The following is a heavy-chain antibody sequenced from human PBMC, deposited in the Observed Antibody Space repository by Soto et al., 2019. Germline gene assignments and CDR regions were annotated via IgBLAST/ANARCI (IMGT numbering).Heavy chain of an antibody. CDR3: ARDIVVVVAATIGRWFDP. D-gene: IGHD2-15*01. CDR2: IKQDGSEK. CDR1: GFTFCSYW. J-gene: IGHJ5*02. Sequence: GGSPRLSCAAPGFTFCSYWMSWVRQAPGEGVEWVANIKQDGSEKYYVDSVKGRFTISRDNAKNSLYLQMNSLRAEDTAVYYCARDIVVVVAATIGRWFDPWGQGTLVTVSS. V-gene: IGHV3-7*04.